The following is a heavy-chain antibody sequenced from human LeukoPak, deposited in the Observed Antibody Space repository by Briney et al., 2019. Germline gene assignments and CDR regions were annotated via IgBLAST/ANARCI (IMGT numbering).Heavy chain of an antibody. Sequence: GASVKVSCKASGYTFTGYYMHWVRQAPGQGLEWMGWVNPNSGNTGYAQKFQGRVTMTMDPSISTAYMELSSLRSEDTAVYYCARRSDDYESSAYYHCGQGTLVTVSS. CDR1: GYTFTGYY. D-gene: IGHD3-22*01. CDR2: VNPNSGNT. V-gene: IGHV1-8*02. J-gene: IGHJ4*02. CDR3: ARRSDDYESSAYYH.